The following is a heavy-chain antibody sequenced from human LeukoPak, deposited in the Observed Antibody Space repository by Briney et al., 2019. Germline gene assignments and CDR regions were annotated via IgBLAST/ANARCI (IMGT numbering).Heavy chain of an antibody. CDR2: IYNSGST. J-gene: IGHJ4*02. D-gene: IGHD1-26*01. CDR3: ARDVGGSYGNFDY. Sequence: SETLSLTCTVSGGSISSYYWSWIRQPPGKGLEWIGYIYNSGSTNYNPSLKSRVTISVDTSKNQFSLKLSSPTAADTAVYYCARDVGGSYGNFDYWDQGTLVTVSS. CDR1: GGSISSYY. V-gene: IGHV4-59*01.